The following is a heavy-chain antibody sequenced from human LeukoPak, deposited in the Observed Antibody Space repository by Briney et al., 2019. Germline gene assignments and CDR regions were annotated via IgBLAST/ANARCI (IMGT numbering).Heavy chain of an antibody. Sequence: ASVKVSCKASGYTFTGYYMHWVRQAPGQGLEWMGRINPNSGGTNYAQKFQGRVTMTRDTSISTAYMELSSLRSEDTAVYYCARDSRPYYYGMDVWGQGTTVTVSS. CDR2: INPNSGGT. CDR3: ARDSRPYYYGMDV. J-gene: IGHJ6*02. CDR1: GYTFTGYY. V-gene: IGHV1-2*06.